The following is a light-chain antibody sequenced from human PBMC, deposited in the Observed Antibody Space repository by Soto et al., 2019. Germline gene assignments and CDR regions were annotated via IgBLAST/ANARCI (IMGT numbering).Light chain of an antibody. Sequence: QSALTQPASVSGSPGQSITISCTGTSSDVGGYNYVSWYQQHPGKAPKLMIYDVSNRPSGVSNRFSGSKSGNTDSLTISGPQAEDEADYYCCSYTSSSTLVFGGGTKVTVL. CDR3: CSYTSSSTLV. J-gene: IGLJ3*02. V-gene: IGLV2-14*01. CDR1: SSDVGGYNY. CDR2: DVS.